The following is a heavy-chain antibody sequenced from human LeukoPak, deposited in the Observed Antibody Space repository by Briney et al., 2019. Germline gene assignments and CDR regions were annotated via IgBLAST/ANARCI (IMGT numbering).Heavy chain of an antibody. CDR1: GFTFSDYW. D-gene: IGHD1-26*01. Sequence: GGSLRLSCAASGFTFSDYWMNWVRQAPGKVLEWVANIKQDGSETHYVDSVKGRFTISRDNTKESLYLQMNSLRAEDTAVYYCTQIEWERWRGWGQGTLVTVSS. V-gene: IGHV3-7*01. CDR2: IKQDGSET. J-gene: IGHJ4*02. CDR3: TQIEWERWRG.